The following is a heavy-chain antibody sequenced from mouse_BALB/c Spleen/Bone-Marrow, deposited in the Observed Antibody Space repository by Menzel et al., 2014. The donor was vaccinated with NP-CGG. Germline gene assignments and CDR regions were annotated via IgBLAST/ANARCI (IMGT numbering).Heavy chain of an antibody. CDR3: ARPLNWDPYAMDY. D-gene: IGHD4-1*02. CDR2: IYPGDGDT. Sequence: VQLQQSGPELVKPGASMKISCKASGYAFSSSWMNWVKQRPGQGPEWIGRIYPGDGDTKYNGKFKGKATLTADKSSSTAYMQLSSLTSVDSAVYFCARPLNWDPYAMDYWGQGTSVTVSS. V-gene: IGHV1-82*01. CDR1: GYAFSSSW. J-gene: IGHJ4*01.